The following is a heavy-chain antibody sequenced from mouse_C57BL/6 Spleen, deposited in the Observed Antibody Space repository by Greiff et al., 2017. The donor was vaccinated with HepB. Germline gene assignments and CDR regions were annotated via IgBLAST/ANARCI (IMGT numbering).Heavy chain of an antibody. Sequence: QVQLQQSGSELRSPGSSVKLSCKDFDSEVFPIAYMSWVRQKPGHGFEWIGGILPSIGRTIYGEKFEDKATLDADTLSNTAYLELNSLTSEDSAIYYCARQGDGSTYWYFDGWGTGTTVTVSS. CDR2: ILPSIGRT. CDR3: ARQGDGSTYWYFDG. CDR1: DSEVFPIAY. V-gene: IGHV15-2*01. D-gene: IGHD1-1*01. J-gene: IGHJ1*03.